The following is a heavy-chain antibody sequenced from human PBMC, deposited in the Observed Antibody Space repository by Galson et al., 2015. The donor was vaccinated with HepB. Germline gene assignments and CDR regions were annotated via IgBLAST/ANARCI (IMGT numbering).Heavy chain of an antibody. CDR1: GYTFTSYA. CDR2: INAGNGNT. J-gene: IGHJ4*02. CDR3: ARDYLAAAGTVLDY. Sequence: SVKVSCKASGYTFTSYAMHWVRQAPGQRLEWMGWINAGNGNTKYSQKFQGRVTITRDTSASTAYMELSSLRSEDTAVYYCARDYLAAAGTVLDYWGQGTLVTVSS. D-gene: IGHD6-13*01. V-gene: IGHV1-3*01.